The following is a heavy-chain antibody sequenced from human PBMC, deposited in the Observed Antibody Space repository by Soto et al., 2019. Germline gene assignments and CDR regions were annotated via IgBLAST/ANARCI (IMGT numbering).Heavy chain of an antibody. CDR3: ARDFPSGKYYDFWSGPKHGMDV. V-gene: IGHV3-30-3*01. J-gene: IGHJ6*02. CDR2: ISYDGSNK. CDR1: GFTFSSYA. D-gene: IGHD3-3*01. Sequence: GGSLRLSCAASGFTFSSYAMHWVRQAPGKGLEWVAVISYDGSNKYYADSVKGRFTISRDNSKNTLYLQMNSLRAEDTAVYYCARDFPSGKYYDFWSGPKHGMDVWGQGTTVTVSS.